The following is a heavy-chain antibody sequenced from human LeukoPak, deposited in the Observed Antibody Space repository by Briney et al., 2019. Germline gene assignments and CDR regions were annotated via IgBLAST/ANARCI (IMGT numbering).Heavy chain of an antibody. CDR1: GFTFSSYS. CDR2: ISSSSSYI. J-gene: IGHJ4*02. CDR3: ARDLRAGKYSYGPFDY. V-gene: IGHV3-21*01. D-gene: IGHD5-18*01. Sequence: GGSPRLSCAASGFTFSSYSMNWVRQAPGKGLEWVSSISSSSSYIYYADSVKGRFTISRDNAKNSLYLQMNSLRAEDTAVYYCARDLRAGKYSYGPFDYWGQGTLVTVSS.